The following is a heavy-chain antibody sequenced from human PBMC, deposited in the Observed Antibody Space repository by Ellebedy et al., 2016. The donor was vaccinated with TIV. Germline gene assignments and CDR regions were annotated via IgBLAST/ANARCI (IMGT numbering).Heavy chain of an antibody. Sequence: GGSLRLXCAASGFTFSSYAMSWVRQAPGKGLEWVSAISGSGGSTYYADSVKGRFTISRDNSKNTLYLQMNSLRAEDTAVYYCAKDNYDSSGYYYEGPDYFDYWGQGTLVTVSS. D-gene: IGHD3-22*01. CDR3: AKDNYDSSGYYYEGPDYFDY. CDR2: ISGSGGST. CDR1: GFTFSSYA. J-gene: IGHJ4*02. V-gene: IGHV3-23*01.